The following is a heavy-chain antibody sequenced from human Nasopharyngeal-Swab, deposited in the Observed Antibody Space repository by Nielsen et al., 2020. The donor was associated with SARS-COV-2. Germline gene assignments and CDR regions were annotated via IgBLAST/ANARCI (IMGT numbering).Heavy chain of an antibody. CDR1: GFTFGSHD. D-gene: IGHD3-9*01. J-gene: IGHJ4*02. V-gene: IGHV3-13*01. Sequence: GESLKISCAASGFTFGSHDIHWVRQPTGKGLEWVSGIDTAGETYYADSVNGRYTISREGVKSFLYLQMNSLRVEDSGVYYCARGRGGYYNLDYWGQGTLVTVSP. CDR2: IDTAGET. CDR3: ARGRGGYYNLDY.